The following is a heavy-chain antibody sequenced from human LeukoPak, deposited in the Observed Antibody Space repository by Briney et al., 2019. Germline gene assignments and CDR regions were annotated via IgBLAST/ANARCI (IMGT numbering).Heavy chain of an antibody. Sequence: PSETLSLTCAVYGGSFSGYYWSWIRQPPGKGLEWIGEINHSGSTNYNPSLKSRVTISVDTSKNQFSLKLSSVTAADTAVYYCARGPRYYYDSSGYYYAPWGQGTLVTVSS. CDR3: ARGPRYYYDSSGYYYAP. CDR2: INHSGST. D-gene: IGHD3-22*01. V-gene: IGHV4-34*01. J-gene: IGHJ5*02. CDR1: GGSFSGYY.